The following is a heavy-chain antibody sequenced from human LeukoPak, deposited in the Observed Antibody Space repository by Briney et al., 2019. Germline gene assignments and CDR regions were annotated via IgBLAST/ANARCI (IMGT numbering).Heavy chain of an antibody. CDR2: ISWNSGSI. CDR1: GFTFDDYA. J-gene: IGHJ4*02. V-gene: IGHV3-9*01. Sequence: GGSLRLSCAASGFTFDDYAMHWVRRAPGKGLEWVSGISWNSGSIGYADSVKGRFTISRDNAKNSLYLQMNSLRAEDTALYYCAKAEAVAGTGGYYFDYWGQGTLVTVSS. CDR3: AKAEAVAGTGGYYFDY. D-gene: IGHD6-19*01.